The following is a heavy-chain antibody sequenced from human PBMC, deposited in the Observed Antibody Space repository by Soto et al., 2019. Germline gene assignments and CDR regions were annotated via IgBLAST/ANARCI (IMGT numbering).Heavy chain of an antibody. CDR3: AKGNRLAAAGYDAFDI. J-gene: IGHJ3*02. CDR1: GFTFSSYA. CDR2: ISGSGGST. V-gene: IGHV3-23*01. D-gene: IGHD6-13*01. Sequence: QPGGSLRLSCAASGFTFSSYAMSWVRQAPGKGLEWVSAISGSGGSTYYADSVKGRFTISRDNSKNTLYLQMNSLRAEDTAVYYCAKGNRLAAAGYDAFDIWGQGTMVTVSS.